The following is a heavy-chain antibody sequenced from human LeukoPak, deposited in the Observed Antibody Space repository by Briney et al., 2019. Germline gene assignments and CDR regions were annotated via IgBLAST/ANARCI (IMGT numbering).Heavy chain of an antibody. V-gene: IGHV1-2*02. J-gene: IGHJ6*03. CDR3: ARQAAAGINSYYYYMDV. D-gene: IGHD6-13*01. CDR1: GYTFTGYY. Sequence: ASVKVSCKASGYTFTGYYMHWVRQAPGQGLEWMGWINPNSGGTNYAQKFQGRVTMTRDTSISTAYMELSRLRSDDTAVYYCARQAAAGINSYYYYMDVWGKGTTVTISS. CDR2: INPNSGGT.